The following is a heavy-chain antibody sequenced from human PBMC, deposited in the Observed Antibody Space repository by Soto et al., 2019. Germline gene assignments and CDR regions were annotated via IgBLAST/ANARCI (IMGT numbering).Heavy chain of an antibody. Sequence: QVQLVESGGGVVQPGRSLRLSCAASGFTFSSYGMHGVRQAPGKGLGWVAIVSYDGSSEYYADSVKGRFTISRDNSQNTLYLQMNSLSAADTALYYCAKGGVFSTSFVVAYWGQGTLVTVSS. CDR2: VSYDGSSE. CDR1: GFTFSSYG. D-gene: IGHD6-6*01. V-gene: IGHV3-30*18. J-gene: IGHJ4*02. CDR3: AKGGVFSTSFVVAY.